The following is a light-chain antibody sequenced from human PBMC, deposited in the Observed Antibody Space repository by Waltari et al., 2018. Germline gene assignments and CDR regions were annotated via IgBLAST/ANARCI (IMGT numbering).Light chain of an antibody. V-gene: IGKV3-15*01. CDR1: RAIAND. CDR2: DAS. J-gene: IGKJ2*01. Sequence: EIVMTQSPATLSVSPVDAAPLSCTASRAIANDLAWYQQKPGQSPRLLIYDASTRATGVPARFSGSWSGTEFTLSITGLQSEDSAVYFCQQFNTQYSFGQGTKLEIK. CDR3: QQFNTQYS.